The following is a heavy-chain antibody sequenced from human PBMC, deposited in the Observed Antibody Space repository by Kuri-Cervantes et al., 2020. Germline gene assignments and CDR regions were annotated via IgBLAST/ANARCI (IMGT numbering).Heavy chain of an antibody. J-gene: IGHJ3*02. D-gene: IGHD3-16*01. CDR3: VKANMITFGGVPDAFDM. CDR1: GFTFSNYN. Sequence: GGSLRLSCAASGFTFSNYNMNWVRQVPGKGLEWVSGINWNSGSKAYADFVKGRFTISRDNARNSLYLQMSSLRAEDTALYYCVKANMITFGGVPDAFDMWGQGTMVTVSS. V-gene: IGHV3-9*01. CDR2: INWNSGSK.